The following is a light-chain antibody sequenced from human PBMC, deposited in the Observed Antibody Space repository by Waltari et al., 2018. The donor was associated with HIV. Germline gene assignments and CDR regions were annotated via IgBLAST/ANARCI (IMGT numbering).Light chain of an antibody. Sequence: EIVMTQSPATLSVSPGERATLSCRASQSVSSNLAWYQQIPGQAPRLLIYGASARAAGIPARFSGSGSGTEFTLIISSLQSEDFAVYYCQQYNNWPRTFGQGTRVEIK. V-gene: IGKV3-15*01. CDR1: QSVSSN. J-gene: IGKJ1*01. CDR2: GAS. CDR3: QQYNNWPRT.